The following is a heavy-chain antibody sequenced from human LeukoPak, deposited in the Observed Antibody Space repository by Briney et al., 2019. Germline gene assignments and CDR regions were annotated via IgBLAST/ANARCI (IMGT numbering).Heavy chain of an antibody. CDR2: ISSSSSYI. CDR3: ARDNDWGYYFDY. J-gene: IGHJ4*02. D-gene: IGHD7-27*01. CDR1: GFTFSSYA. V-gene: IGHV3-21*01. Sequence: GGSLRLSCAASGFTFSSYAMNWVRQAPGKGLEWVSSISSSSSYIYYADSVKGRFTISRDNAKNSLYLQMNSLRAEDTAVYYCARDNDWGYYFDYWGQGTLVTVSS.